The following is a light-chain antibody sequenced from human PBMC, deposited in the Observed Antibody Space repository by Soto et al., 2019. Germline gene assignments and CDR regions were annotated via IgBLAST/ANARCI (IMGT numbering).Light chain of an antibody. CDR2: GNS. J-gene: IGLJ2*01. CDR3: QSYDSSLSGVV. CDR1: SSNIGAGYD. Sequence: QSVLTQPPSVSGAPGQRVTISCTGSSSNIGAGYDVHWYQQLPGTAPKLLIYGNSNRPSGVPDRFSGSKSDTSASLAITGLKVEDEADYYCQSYDSSLSGVVCGGGNKLAVL. V-gene: IGLV1-40*01.